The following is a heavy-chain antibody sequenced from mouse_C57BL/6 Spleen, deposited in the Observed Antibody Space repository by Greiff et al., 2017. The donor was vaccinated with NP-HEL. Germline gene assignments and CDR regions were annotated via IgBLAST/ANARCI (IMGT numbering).Heavy chain of an antibody. Sequence: QVQLQQSGAELVRPGASVTLSCKASGYTFTDYEMHWVKQTPVHGLEWIGAIDPETGGTAYNQKFKGKAILTADKSSSTAYMELRSLTSEDSAVYYCTGTYSNYGGFAYWGQGTLVTVSA. CDR2: IDPETGGT. CDR3: TGTYSNYGGFAY. V-gene: IGHV1-15*01. CDR1: GYTFTDYE. J-gene: IGHJ3*01. D-gene: IGHD2-5*01.